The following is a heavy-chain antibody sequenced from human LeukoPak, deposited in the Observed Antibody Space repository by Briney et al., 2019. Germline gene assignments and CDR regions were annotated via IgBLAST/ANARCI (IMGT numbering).Heavy chain of an antibody. V-gene: IGHV1-46*01. CDR3: ARWGQQQLGGFDY. CDR1: GYTFTSYY. CDR2: INPNRGST. J-gene: IGHJ4*02. D-gene: IGHD6-13*01. Sequence: ASVKVSCKASGYTFTSYYMYWVRQAPGQGLEWMGIINPNRGSTSYAQKFQGRVTMTRDMSTSTVYMELSSLRSEDTAVYYCARWGQQQLGGFDYWGQGTLVTVSS.